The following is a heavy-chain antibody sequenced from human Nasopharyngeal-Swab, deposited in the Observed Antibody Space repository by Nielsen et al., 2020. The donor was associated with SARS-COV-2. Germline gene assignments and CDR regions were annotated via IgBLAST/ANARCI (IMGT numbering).Heavy chain of an antibody. D-gene: IGHD4-17*01. CDR3: ARDLTVTTGLYYYYGMDV. V-gene: IGHV3-30*04. J-gene: IGHJ6*02. Sequence: WIRQPPGKGLEWVAVISYDGSNKYYADSVKGRFTISRDNSKNTLYLQMNSLRAEDTAVYYCARDLTVTTGLYYYYGMDVWGQGTTVTVSS. CDR2: ISYDGSNK.